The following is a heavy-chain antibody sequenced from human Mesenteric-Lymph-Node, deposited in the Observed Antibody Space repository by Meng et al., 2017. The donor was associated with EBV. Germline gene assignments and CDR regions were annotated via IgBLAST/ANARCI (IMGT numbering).Heavy chain of an antibody. Sequence: VHAGAEGKKPGSSGKVSCKASGGSFSSYPISWVRQAPGQGLEWMGGIIPMFGAARYAQKFQGRVTITADESTTTAYMELSSLSSDDTAIYYCATDDCNGGTCYSCDYWGQGTLVTVSS. D-gene: IGHD2-15*01. V-gene: IGHV1-69*01. CDR3: ATDDCNGGTCYSCDY. J-gene: IGHJ4*02. CDR2: IIPMFGAA. CDR1: GGSFSSYP.